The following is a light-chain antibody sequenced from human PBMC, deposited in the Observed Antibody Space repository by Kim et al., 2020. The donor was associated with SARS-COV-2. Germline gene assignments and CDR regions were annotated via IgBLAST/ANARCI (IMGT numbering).Light chain of an antibody. CDR3: QKYDRAPLT. J-gene: IGKJ4*01. CDR1: QGISNY. Sequence: SSVGERAPFTCRTSQGISNYLAWYQQKPGKVPKLLIYAASALQSGVPSRFSGSGSGTDFTLTITSLQPEDVATYYCQKYDRAPLTFGGGTKVDIK. V-gene: IGKV1-27*01. CDR2: AAS.